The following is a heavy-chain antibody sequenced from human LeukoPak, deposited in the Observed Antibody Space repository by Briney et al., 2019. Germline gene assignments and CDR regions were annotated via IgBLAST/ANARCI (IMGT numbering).Heavy chain of an antibody. Sequence: ASVKVSCKASGYTFTGYYMHWVRQAPGRGLEWMGWINPNSGGTNYAQKFQGRVTMTRDTSISTAYMELSRLRSDDTAVYYCARATAAYSSSLTWGQGTLVTVSS. CDR2: INPNSGGT. CDR1: GYTFTGYY. D-gene: IGHD6-6*01. J-gene: IGHJ5*02. V-gene: IGHV1-2*02. CDR3: ARATAAYSSSLT.